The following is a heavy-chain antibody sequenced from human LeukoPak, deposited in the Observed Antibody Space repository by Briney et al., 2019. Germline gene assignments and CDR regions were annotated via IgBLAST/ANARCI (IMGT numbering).Heavy chain of an antibody. V-gene: IGHV1-69*01. D-gene: IGHD2-2*01. CDR2: IIPIFGTA. CDR3: ARSACSSTTCYHRRYNWFDP. J-gene: IGHJ5*02. CDR1: GGTFINYA. Sequence: GSSVKVSCKASGGTFINYAISRVRQAPGQGLEWMGGIIPIFGTANYAQKFQGRVTITADESTSTAYMELNSLRSDDTAVYYCARSACSSTTCYHRRYNWFDPWGQGTLVTVSS.